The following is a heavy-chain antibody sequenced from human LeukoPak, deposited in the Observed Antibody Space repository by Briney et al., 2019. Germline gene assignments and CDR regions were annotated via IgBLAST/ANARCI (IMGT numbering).Heavy chain of an antibody. Sequence: ASVKISCKASGYTFTNYYIHWVRQAPGQGLEWMGIIKPSGGSTRSAQKFQGRVTMTRDTSTSTVHMELSSLRSEDTAVYYCARGGITTIIVDTQNVDYWGQGTLVTVPS. D-gene: IGHD3-22*01. CDR2: IKPSGGST. CDR3: ARGGITTIIVDTQNVDY. V-gene: IGHV1-46*01. CDR1: GYTFTNYY. J-gene: IGHJ4*02.